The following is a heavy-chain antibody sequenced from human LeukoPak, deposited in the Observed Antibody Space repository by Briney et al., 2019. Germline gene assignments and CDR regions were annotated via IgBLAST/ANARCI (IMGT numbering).Heavy chain of an antibody. CDR3: ARHAGSYSTSNFAY. CDR2: SWYSGIL. Sequence: SETLSLTCTVSGGPIRSSSYYCGPIRQPPGKGLGWIRSSWYSGILNYKPSLTIQVTICVDKSHNQFSMKLSSVTAPDTAVYYCARHAGSYSTSNFAYWGQGTLVTVSS. J-gene: IGHJ4*02. D-gene: IGHD4-23*01. CDR1: GGPIRSSSYY. V-gene: IGHV4-39*01.